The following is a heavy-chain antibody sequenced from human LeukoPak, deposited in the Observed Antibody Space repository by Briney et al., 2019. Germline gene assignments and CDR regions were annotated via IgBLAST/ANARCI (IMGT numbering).Heavy chain of an antibody. V-gene: IGHV3-69-1*01. Sequence: PGGSLRLSCAASGFTFSDYYMSWIRQAPGKGLEWISYISNSNTIYYADSVKGRFTISRDKSKNTLYLQLNSLRAEDTAVYYCAKDLSYSTDWPYFDSWGQGTLVTVSS. J-gene: IGHJ4*02. CDR1: GFTFSDYY. CDR2: ISNSNTI. D-gene: IGHD6-19*01. CDR3: AKDLSYSTDWPYFDS.